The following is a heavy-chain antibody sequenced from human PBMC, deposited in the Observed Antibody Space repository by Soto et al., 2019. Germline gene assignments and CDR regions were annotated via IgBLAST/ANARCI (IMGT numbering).Heavy chain of an antibody. CDR2: INPSGGST. CDR3: ARDKAESGSYYWFDP. D-gene: IGHD1-26*01. V-gene: IGHV1-46*01. Sequence: ASVKVSCKASGYTFTSYYMHRVRQAPGQGLEWMGIINPSGGSTSYAQKFKGRVTMNRDTSTSTVYLELSSLRSEDTAVYYCARDKAESGSYYWFDPWGQGTLVTVSS. J-gene: IGHJ5*02. CDR1: GYTFTSYY.